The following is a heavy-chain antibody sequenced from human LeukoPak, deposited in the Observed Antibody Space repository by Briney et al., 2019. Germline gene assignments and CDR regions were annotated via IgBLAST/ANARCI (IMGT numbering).Heavy chain of an antibody. CDR2: FDPEDGET. CDR1: GYTLTELS. CDR3: TYLTTVITHEFDP. J-gene: IGHJ5*02. Sequence: VASVKVSCKVSGYTLTELSMHWVRQAPGKGLEWMGGFDPEDGETIYAQKFQGRVTMTVDTSTDTAYMELSSLRSEDTAVYYCTYLTTVITHEFDPWGQGTLVTVSS. D-gene: IGHD4-17*01. V-gene: IGHV1-24*01.